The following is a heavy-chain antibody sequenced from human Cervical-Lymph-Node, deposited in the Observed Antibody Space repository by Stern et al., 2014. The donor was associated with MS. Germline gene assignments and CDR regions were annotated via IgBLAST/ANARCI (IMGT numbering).Heavy chain of an antibody. Sequence: VKLEESGGGVVQPGRSLRLSWAASGFALRSYGMHWVRPAPGKGLVWVAVISNDGNEKYSADSVKGRFTISRDNSKNTLSLQMNSLKTEDTAVYYCAKDRLFCSGGGCYAMDVWGQGTTVTVSS. J-gene: IGHJ6*02. CDR1: GFALRSYG. CDR3: AKDRLFCSGGGCYAMDV. CDR2: ISNDGNEK. V-gene: IGHV3-30*18. D-gene: IGHD2-15*01.